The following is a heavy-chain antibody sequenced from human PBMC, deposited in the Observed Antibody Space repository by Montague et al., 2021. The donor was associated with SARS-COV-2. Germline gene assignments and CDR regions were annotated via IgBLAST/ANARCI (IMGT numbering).Heavy chain of an antibody. V-gene: IGHV4-34*01. CDR3: ARGADYDFWSGFLRYKWFDL. D-gene: IGHD3-3*01. J-gene: IGHJ5*02. CDR1: GGSFSGYY. CDR2: INHSGRT. Sequence: SETLSLTCAVYGGSFSGYYWSWIRQSPGKGLEWIGEINHSGRTNHNPSLKSRVTISVDKSKKQVSLKLRSLTAADTAVYYCARGADYDFWSGFLRYKWFDLWGQGTTVIVSS.